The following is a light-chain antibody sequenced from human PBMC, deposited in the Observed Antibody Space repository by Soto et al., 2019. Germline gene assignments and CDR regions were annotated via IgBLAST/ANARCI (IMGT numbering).Light chain of an antibody. J-gene: IGKJ5*01. Sequence: DIQMTQSPSSLSASVGDRVTITCQSIQDIINYLNCXXXXXXXXPXXXXXXSXNLETGVPSRFSGSGSGTDFTFTISSLQPEDIATYYCQQYDNLITFGQGTRLEIK. V-gene: IGKV1-33*01. CDR2: XSX. CDR1: QDIINY. CDR3: QQYDNLIT.